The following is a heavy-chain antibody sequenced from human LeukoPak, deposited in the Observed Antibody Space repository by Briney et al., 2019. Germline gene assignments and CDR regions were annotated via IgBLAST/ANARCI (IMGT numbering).Heavy chain of an antibody. CDR1: GYSFTSYW. CDR2: IYPSDPDT. Sequence: GGSLKISCKGSGYSFTSYWIGWVRQMPGKGLEWMGIIYPSDPDTRYSPSFQGQVTISADKSISAAYLQWSSLKASDTAMYYCARSGWFDAIDYWGQGTLVTVSS. CDR3: ARSGWFDAIDY. J-gene: IGHJ4*02. V-gene: IGHV5-51*01. D-gene: IGHD6-19*01.